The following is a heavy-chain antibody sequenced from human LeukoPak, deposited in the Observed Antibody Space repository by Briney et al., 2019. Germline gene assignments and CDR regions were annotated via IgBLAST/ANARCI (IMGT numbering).Heavy chain of an antibody. Sequence: GGSLRLSCAASGFTFSSYGMHWVRQAPGKGLESVAVISYDGGNKYYADSVKGRFTISRDNSKNTLYLQMNSLRAEDTAVYYCAKDHLWSRSTDYWGQGTLVTVSS. V-gene: IGHV3-30*18. CDR3: AKDHLWSRSTDY. D-gene: IGHD3-10*01. J-gene: IGHJ4*02. CDR2: ISYDGGNK. CDR1: GFTFSSYG.